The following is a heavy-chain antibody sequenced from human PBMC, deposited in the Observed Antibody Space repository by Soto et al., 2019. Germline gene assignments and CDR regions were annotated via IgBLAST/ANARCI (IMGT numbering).Heavy chain of an antibody. D-gene: IGHD3-10*01. CDR2: INTDGTTT. CDR3: SRDTFGPNDS. J-gene: IGHJ4*02. CDR1: GYTFSNYW. V-gene: IGHV3-74*01. Sequence: PGGSLRLSCAASGYTFSNYWRHWVRQAPGKGLVWISRINTDGTTTGYADSVKGRFTISRDNAKNTLYLHMKSLRAEDTAVYYCSRDTFGPNDSWGQGTLVTVSS.